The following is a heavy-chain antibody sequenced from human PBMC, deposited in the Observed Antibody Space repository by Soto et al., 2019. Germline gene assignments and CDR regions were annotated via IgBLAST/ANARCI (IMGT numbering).Heavy chain of an antibody. D-gene: IGHD1-1*01. V-gene: IGHV3-74*01. CDR1: GFTLSTYW. J-gene: IGHJ4*02. CDR3: GRGGLEMADY. CDR2: INPDASTT. Sequence: EVQLVESGGALVQPGGSLRLSCAASGFTLSTYWMHWVRQAPGKGLVWVSRINPDASTTNYADSVKGRFTISRDNAENTLYLQRDSLRAEDTAVYYCGRGGLEMADYWGQGTLVTVSS.